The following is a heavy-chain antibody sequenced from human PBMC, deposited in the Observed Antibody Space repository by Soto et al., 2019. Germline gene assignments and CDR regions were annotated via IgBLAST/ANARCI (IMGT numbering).Heavy chain of an antibody. Sequence: SETLSLTCAVYGGSFSGYYWSWIRQPPGKGLEWIGEINHSGSTNYNPSLKSRVTISVDTSKNQFSLKLSSVTAADTAVYYCARVGQWLIPFDYWGQGTLVTAPQ. V-gene: IGHV4-34*01. D-gene: IGHD6-19*01. CDR3: ARVGQWLIPFDY. J-gene: IGHJ4*02. CDR2: INHSGST. CDR1: GGSFSGYY.